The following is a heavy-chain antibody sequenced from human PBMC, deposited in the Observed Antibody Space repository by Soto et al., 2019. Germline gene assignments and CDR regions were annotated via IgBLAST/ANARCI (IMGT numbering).Heavy chain of an antibody. Sequence: QVQLQESGPGLVKPSQTLSLTCTVSGGSINSGGYCWGWIRQHPGKGLDWIGCISYGGSTSYNPSLKSRVSISVDTSKNQFSLNLTSVTAADTAVYYCSRGILVWGQGALITVSS. CDR3: SRGILV. CDR1: GGSINSGGYC. D-gene: IGHD5-18*01. V-gene: IGHV4-31*03. CDR2: ISYGGST. J-gene: IGHJ4*02.